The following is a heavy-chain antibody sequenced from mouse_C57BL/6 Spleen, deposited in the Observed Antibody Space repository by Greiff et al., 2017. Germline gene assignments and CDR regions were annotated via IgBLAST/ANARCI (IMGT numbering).Heavy chain of an antibody. V-gene: IGHV1-66*01. J-gene: IGHJ3*01. Sequence: QVQLQQSGPELVKPGASVKISCKASGYSFTSYYIHWVKQRPGQGLEWIGWIYPRSGNTKYNEKFKGKATLTADTSSSTAYMQLSSLTSEDSAVFYCAFYYDEDWLAYWGQGTLVTVSA. D-gene: IGHD2-4*01. CDR2: IYPRSGNT. CDR1: GYSFTSYY. CDR3: AFYYDEDWLAY.